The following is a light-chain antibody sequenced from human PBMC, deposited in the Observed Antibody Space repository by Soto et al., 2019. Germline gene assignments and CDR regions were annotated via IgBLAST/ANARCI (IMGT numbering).Light chain of an antibody. Sequence: QSVLTQPPSVSAAPGQKVSISCSGSSSNIGKNYVSWYQQFPGTAPKLLIYDNDKRPSGIPDRFSGSKSGTSATLGITGLQTGDEADYYCATWDSSLSAGVFGGGTKRTVL. CDR1: SSNIGKNY. CDR3: ATWDSSLSAGV. V-gene: IGLV1-51*01. J-gene: IGLJ3*02. CDR2: DND.